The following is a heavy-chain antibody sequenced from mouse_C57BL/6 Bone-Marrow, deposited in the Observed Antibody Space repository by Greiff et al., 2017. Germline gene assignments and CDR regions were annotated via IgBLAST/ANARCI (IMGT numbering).Heavy chain of an antibody. CDR1: GYTFTNYW. CDR3: ARSGDWAGFAY. Sequence: VQLQQSGAELVRPGTSVKMSCKASGYTFTNYWIGWAKQRPGHGLEWIGDIYPGGGYTNYNEKFKGKATLTADKSSSTAYMQFSSLTSEDSAIYYCARSGDWAGFAYWGQGTLVTVSA. J-gene: IGHJ3*01. CDR2: IYPGGGYT. V-gene: IGHV1-63*01. D-gene: IGHD4-1*01.